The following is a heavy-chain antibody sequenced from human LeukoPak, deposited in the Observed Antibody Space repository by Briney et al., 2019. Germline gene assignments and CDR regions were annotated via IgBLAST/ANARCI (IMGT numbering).Heavy chain of an antibody. CDR2: MNPNSGNT. CDR3: ARAHFSYSSSWSPGTWFDP. J-gene: IGHJ5*02. Sequence: ASVKVSCKASGYTFTSYDINWVRQATGQGLEWMGWMNPNSGNTGYAQKFQGRVTMTRNTSISTAYMELSSLRSEDTAVYYCARAHFSYSSSWSPGTWFDPWGQGTLVTVSS. V-gene: IGHV1-8*01. CDR1: GYTFTSYD. D-gene: IGHD6-13*01.